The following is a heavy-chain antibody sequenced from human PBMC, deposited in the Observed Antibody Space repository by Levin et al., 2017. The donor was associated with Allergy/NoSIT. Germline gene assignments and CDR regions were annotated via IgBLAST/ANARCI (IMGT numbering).Heavy chain of an antibody. V-gene: IGHV4-38-2*01. D-gene: IGHD5-18*01. J-gene: IGHJ3*02. Sequence: GSLRLSCAVSGYSISSGYYWGWIRQPPGKGLEWIGSISHSESTYYNPSLKSRVTISVDTSKNQFSLKLSSVTAADAAVYSCARSSFHYGYLLHAFDIWGQGTMVTVSS. CDR2: ISHSEST. CDR1: GYSISSGYY. CDR3: ARSSFHYGYLLHAFDI.